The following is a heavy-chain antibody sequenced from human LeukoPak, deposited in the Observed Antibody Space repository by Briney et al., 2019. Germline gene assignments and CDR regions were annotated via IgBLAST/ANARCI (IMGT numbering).Heavy chain of an antibody. CDR3: ARTTEGGYTYDYFYYYYYMDV. CDR1: GGSFSGYY. J-gene: IGHJ6*03. D-gene: IGHD5-18*01. V-gene: IGHV4-34*01. CDR2: INHSGST. Sequence: PSEPLSLTCAVYGGSFSGYYWSWIRQPPGKGLEWIGEINHSGSTNYNPSLKSRVTISVDTSKNQFSLKLSSVTAADTAVYYCARTTEGGYTYDYFYYYYYMDVWGKGTTVTISS.